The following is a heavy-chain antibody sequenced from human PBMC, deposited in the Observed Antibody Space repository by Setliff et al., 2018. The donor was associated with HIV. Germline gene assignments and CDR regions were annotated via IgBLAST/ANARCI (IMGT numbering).Heavy chain of an antibody. CDR1: GYTFTSYG. CDR2: ISAYNGNT. V-gene: IGHV1-18*01. J-gene: IGHJ4*02. D-gene: IGHD3-3*01. CDR3: ARDRRITIFGVVSVVPSKRTKTRSAFDY. Sequence: VSVKVSCKASGYTFTSYGISWVRQAPGQGLEWMGWISAYNGNTNYAQKLQGRVTVTTDTSTSTAYMELRSLRSDDTAVYYCARDRRITIFGVVSVVPSKRTKTRSAFDYWGQGTLVTVSS.